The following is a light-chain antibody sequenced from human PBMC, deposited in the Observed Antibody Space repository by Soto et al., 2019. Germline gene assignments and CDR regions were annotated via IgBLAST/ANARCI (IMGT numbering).Light chain of an antibody. CDR2: GAS. CDR3: HQYGISPPVT. Sequence: ENVLTQSPGTLSLSPGERATLPCRASQSVSSSYLAWYQQKPGQAPRLLIYGASSRATGIPDRFSGSGSGTDFTLTISRLEPEDFAMYYCHQYGISPPVTFGQGTRLEIK. V-gene: IGKV3-20*01. CDR1: QSVSSSY. J-gene: IGKJ5*01.